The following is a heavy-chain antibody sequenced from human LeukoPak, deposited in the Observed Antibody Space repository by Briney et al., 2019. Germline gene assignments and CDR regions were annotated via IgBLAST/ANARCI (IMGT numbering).Heavy chain of an antibody. CDR2: ISAYNGNT. CDR1: GYTFTSYG. CDR3: ASVSGRYFDWLFPSYYYGMDV. V-gene: IGHV1-18*01. D-gene: IGHD3-9*01. Sequence: GASVKVSCKASGYTFTSYGISWVRQAPGQGLEWMGWISAYNGNTNYAQKLQGRVTMTTDTSTSTAYMELRSLRSDDTAVYYCASVSGRYFDWLFPSYYYGMDVWGQGTTVTVSS. J-gene: IGHJ6*02.